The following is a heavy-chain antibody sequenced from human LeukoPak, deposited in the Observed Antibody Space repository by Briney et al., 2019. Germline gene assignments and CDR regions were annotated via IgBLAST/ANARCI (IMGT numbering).Heavy chain of an antibody. CDR1: GFTFSSYS. J-gene: IGHJ4*02. V-gene: IGHV3-48*01. Sequence: GGSLGLSCAASGFTFSSYSMNWVRQAPGKGLEWVSYISSSSSTIYYADSVKGRFTISRDNAKNSLYLQMNSLRAEDTAVYYCARVSYTVTIDYWGQGTLVTVSS. CDR2: ISSSSSTI. D-gene: IGHD4-17*01. CDR3: ARVSYTVTIDY.